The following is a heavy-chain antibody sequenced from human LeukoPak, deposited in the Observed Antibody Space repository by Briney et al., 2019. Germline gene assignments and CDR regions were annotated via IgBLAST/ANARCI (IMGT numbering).Heavy chain of an antibody. D-gene: IGHD6-19*01. CDR3: ARGGDTGWYTNFVS. V-gene: IGHV3-48*03. Sequence: GGSLRLSCAASGFIFSNYEINWVPPAPGKGLGWVSYISSSGSTISHADSVKGRFTISRENAKNSLYLQMNSLRVEDTAVYYCARGGDTGWYTNFVSWGQGTLVTVSS. CDR1: GFIFSNYE. J-gene: IGHJ4*02. CDR2: ISSSGSTI.